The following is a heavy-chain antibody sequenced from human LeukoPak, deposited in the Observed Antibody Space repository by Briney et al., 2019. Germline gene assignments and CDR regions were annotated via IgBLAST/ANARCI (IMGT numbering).Heavy chain of an antibody. CDR2: IIPILGIA. CDR3: ARQSATGSHFDY. D-gene: IGHD6-13*01. V-gene: IGHV1-69*04. J-gene: IGHJ4*02. CDR1: GGTFSSYA. Sequence: GASVKVSCKASGGTFSSYAISWVRQAPGQGLEWMGRIIPILGIANYAQKFQGRVTITADKSTSTAYMELSSLRSEDTAVYYCARQSATGSHFDYWGQGTLVTVSS.